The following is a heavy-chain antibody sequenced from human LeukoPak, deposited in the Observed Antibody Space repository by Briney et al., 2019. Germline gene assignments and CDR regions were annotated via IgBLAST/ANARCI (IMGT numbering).Heavy chain of an antibody. CDR2: ISYDGSNK. Sequence: GGSLRLSCAASGFTFSSYAVHWVRQAPGKGLEWVAVISYDGSNKYYADSVKGRFTISRDNSKNTLYLQMNSLRAEDTAVYYCARGRTIDYWGQGTLVTVSS. D-gene: IGHD1-1*01. J-gene: IGHJ4*02. CDR3: ARGRTIDY. CDR1: GFTFSSYA. V-gene: IGHV3-30-3*01.